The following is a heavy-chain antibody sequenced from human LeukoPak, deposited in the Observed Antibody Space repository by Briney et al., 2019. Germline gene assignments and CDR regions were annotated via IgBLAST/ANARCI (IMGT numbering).Heavy chain of an antibody. V-gene: IGHV3-20*04. Sequence: GGSLRLSCAASGFTFDDYGMSWVRQAPGKGLEWVSHISPDGDFKDYADSVKGRFIISRDNAKNTLFLQMNRLRAEDTALYFCARDLSFSPDYWGQGTLVTVSS. CDR2: ISPDGDFK. CDR3: ARDLSFSPDY. CDR1: GFTFDDYG. J-gene: IGHJ4*02.